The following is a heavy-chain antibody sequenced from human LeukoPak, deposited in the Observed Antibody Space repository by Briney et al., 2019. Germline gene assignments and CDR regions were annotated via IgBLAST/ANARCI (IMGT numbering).Heavy chain of an antibody. CDR3: VAGDWGARDSFDL. J-gene: IGHJ3*01. CDR2: INQDGSQK. Sequence: GGSLKLSFAASGFTFTIYGISWVRQAPGKGLEGVAKINQDGSQKYYVDSVKGRFTISRDNAKNSFFLQMSSLRAEDTSVYYCVAGDWGARDSFDLWGRGTMVTVSS. CDR1: GFTFTIYG. V-gene: IGHV3-7*01. D-gene: IGHD2-21*02.